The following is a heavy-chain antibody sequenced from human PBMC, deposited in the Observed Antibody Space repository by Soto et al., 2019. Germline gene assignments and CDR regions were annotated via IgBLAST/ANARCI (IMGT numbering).Heavy chain of an antibody. J-gene: IGHJ4*02. Sequence: QVQLQESGPGLVKPSETLSLTCTVSGGSISSYYWSWIRQPPGKGLEWIGYIYYSGSTNYNPSLKSRVTISVDTSKNRFSLKLSSVTAADTAVYYCARAESSSDYDFWSGYFNYWGQGTLVTVSS. D-gene: IGHD3-3*01. CDR2: IYYSGST. CDR3: ARAESSSDYDFWSGYFNY. V-gene: IGHV4-59*01. CDR1: GGSISSYY.